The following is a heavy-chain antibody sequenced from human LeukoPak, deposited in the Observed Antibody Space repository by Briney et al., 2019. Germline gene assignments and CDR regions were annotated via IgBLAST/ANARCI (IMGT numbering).Heavy chain of an antibody. CDR1: GGSFSGYY. D-gene: IGHD2-2*01. CDR3: ARAKLGYCSSTSCRNWFDP. V-gene: IGHV4-34*01. Sequence: SETLSLTCAVYGGSFSGYYWSWIRQPPGKGLEWIGEINHSRSTNYNPSLKSRVTISVDTSKKQFSLKLSSVTAADTAVYYCARAKLGYCSSTSCRNWFDPWGQGTLVTVSS. J-gene: IGHJ5*02. CDR2: INHSRST.